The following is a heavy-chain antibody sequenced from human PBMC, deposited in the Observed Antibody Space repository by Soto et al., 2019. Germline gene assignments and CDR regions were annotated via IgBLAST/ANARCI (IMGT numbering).Heavy chain of an antibody. CDR1: GFTVGAYH. Sequence: EVQLVESGGGLVQPGGSLRLSCAASGFTVGAYHMTWVRQAPGKGLEWVSVLYSSSDTRYADSVKGRFTISRDRSKNALYLQMNSLRVEDTAVYYCAKAASRLGMDSWGQGTLVAVSS. CDR2: LYSSSDT. CDR3: AKAASRLGMDS. J-gene: IGHJ4*02. V-gene: IGHV3-66*01. D-gene: IGHD7-27*01.